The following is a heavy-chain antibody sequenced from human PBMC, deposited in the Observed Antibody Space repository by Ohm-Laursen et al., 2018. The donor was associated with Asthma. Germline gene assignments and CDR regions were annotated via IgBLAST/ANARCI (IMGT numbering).Heavy chain of an antibody. CDR1: GGSFNTYV. V-gene: IGHV1-69*13. J-gene: IGHJ4*02. D-gene: IGHD2-15*01. Sequence: SVKVSCKSLGGSFNTYVIGWVRQAPGQGLEWMGGINSVFGTTTYAQKFQGRVTITADESTSTVYMELSSLTSEDTAVYYCARKAGSCITSNCYSLDFWGQGTLVTVSS. CDR2: INSVFGTT. CDR3: ARKAGSCITSNCYSLDF.